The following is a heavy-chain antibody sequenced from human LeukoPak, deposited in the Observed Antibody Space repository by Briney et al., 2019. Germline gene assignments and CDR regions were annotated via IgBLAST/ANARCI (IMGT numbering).Heavy chain of an antibody. CDR3: AKSWGYTRPYYNYMDV. J-gene: IGHJ6*03. CDR1: GFTFSNYA. Sequence: GGSLRLSCAASGFTFSNYAMSWVRQAPGKGLEWVSIIGYRGGSIYYTYSVQGRFTISRDNSKNTLSLQMNGLRPEDTAVYYCAKSWGYTRPYYNYMDVWGKGTTVTVSS. V-gene: IGHV3-23*01. D-gene: IGHD3-16*02. CDR2: IGYRGGSI.